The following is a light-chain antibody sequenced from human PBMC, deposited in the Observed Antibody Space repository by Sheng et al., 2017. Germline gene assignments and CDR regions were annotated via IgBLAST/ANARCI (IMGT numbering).Light chain of an antibody. CDR3: SSKRSSTLV. CDR1: SSDIGAYIY. V-gene: IGLV2-14*03. CDR2: DVF. J-gene: IGLJ3*02. Sequence: QSALTQPASVSGSPGQSITISCTGTSSDIGAYIYVSWYQQHPGKAPKLIIYDVFNRPSGVSNRFSGSKSGNTASLAISGLQAEDEAHYYCSSKRSSTLVFGGGTKLTVL.